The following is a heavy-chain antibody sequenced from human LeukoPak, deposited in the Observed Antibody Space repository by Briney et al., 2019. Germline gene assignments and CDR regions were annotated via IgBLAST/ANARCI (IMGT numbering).Heavy chain of an antibody. Sequence: SGGSLRLSCAASGFTVSSNYMNWVRQAPGKGLEWVSVIYSGGTAYYADSVKGRFTISRDNSKSTLYLQMNSLRAEDTAVYYCAKTGSVDIWGQGTMVTVSS. CDR3: AKTGSVDI. J-gene: IGHJ3*02. CDR1: GFTVSSNY. CDR2: IYSGGTA. D-gene: IGHD6-19*01. V-gene: IGHV3-53*01.